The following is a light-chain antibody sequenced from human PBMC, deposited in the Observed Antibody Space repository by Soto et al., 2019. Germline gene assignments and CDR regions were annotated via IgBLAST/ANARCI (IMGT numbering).Light chain of an antibody. CDR1: QSVFSNY. CDR2: DAS. J-gene: IGKJ5*01. CDR3: QQYGNSPQVT. Sequence: EIVLTQSPGTLALSPGERATLSCRASQSVFSNYLAWYQQKPGQAPRVLIHDASTRATGIPNRFSGSGSGTVFALAMSMHESEDFAVDYCQQYGNSPQVTFRQRPGLEIK. V-gene: IGKV3-20*01.